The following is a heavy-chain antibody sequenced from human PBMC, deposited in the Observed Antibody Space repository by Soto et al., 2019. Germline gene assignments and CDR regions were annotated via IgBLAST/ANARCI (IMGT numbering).Heavy chain of an antibody. Sequence: SETLSLTCTVSGGSISSGGYYWSWIRQHPGKGLEWIGYIYYSGSTYYNPSLKSRVTISVDTSKNQFSLKLSSVTAADTAVYYCAREGNSAGTGQGGVRFDPWGQGTLVTVSS. CDR3: AREGNSAGTGQGGVRFDP. D-gene: IGHD6-13*01. CDR2: IYYSGST. CDR1: GGSISSGGYY. J-gene: IGHJ5*02. V-gene: IGHV4-61*08.